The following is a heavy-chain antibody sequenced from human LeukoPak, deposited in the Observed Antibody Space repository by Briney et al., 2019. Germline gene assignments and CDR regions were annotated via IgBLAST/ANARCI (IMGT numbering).Heavy chain of an antibody. V-gene: IGHV1-8*01. CDR1: GYTFTSYD. CDR3: ARRPRYSSSWYDY. Sequence: ASVKVSCKASGYTFTSYDINWVRQATGQGLEWMGWMNPNSGNTGYARKFQGRVTMTRNTSISTAYMELSSLRSEDTAVYYCARRPRYSSSWYDYWGQGTMVTVSS. CDR2: MNPNSGNT. J-gene: IGHJ3*01. D-gene: IGHD6-13*01.